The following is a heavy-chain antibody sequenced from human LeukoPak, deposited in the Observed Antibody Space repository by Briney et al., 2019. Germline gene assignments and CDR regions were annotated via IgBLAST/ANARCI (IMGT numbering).Heavy chain of an antibody. J-gene: IGHJ4*02. V-gene: IGHV4-34*01. D-gene: IGHD4-17*01. CDR3: ANYGDSSFDY. CDR1: GGSFSGYY. CDR2: INHSGST. Sequence: SETLSLICAVYGGSFSGYYWSWIRQPPGKGLEWIGEINHSGSTNYNPSLKSRVTISVDTSKNQFSLKLSSVTAADTAVYYCANYGDSSFDYWGQGTLVTVSS.